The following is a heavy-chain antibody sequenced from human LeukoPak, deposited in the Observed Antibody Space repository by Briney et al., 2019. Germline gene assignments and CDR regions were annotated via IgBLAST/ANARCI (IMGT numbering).Heavy chain of an antibody. CDR1: GYTFTSYY. CDR2: LNPSGGST. D-gene: IGHD3-10*01. CDR3: ARVGAIWFGELSGYFDY. V-gene: IGHV1-46*01. Sequence: ASVKVSCTASGYTFTSYYMHWLRQPPAQGLEWLGILNPSGGSTSDAQKFQGRVTMTRDTSTSTVYMELSSLRSEDMAVYYCARVGAIWFGELSGYFDYWGQGTLVTVSS. J-gene: IGHJ4*02.